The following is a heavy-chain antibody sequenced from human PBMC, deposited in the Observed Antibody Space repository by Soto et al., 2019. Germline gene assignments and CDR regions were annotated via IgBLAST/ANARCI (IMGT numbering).Heavy chain of an antibody. CDR2: MSPYNDDT. V-gene: IGHV1-18*01. D-gene: IGHD3-22*01. Sequence: QAQLVQSGGEVKKPGASVRVSCRASGYTFSSYGISWVRQAPGQGLEWLGWMSPYNDDTKYTQKLQGRVFMTTDTPTKTAHLDLRSMRADDTAVYDCARGGYYDSSGSRDYHYSGMDVWGQGTTVTVSS. J-gene: IGHJ6*02. CDR1: GYTFSSYG. CDR3: ARGGYYDSSGSRDYHYSGMDV.